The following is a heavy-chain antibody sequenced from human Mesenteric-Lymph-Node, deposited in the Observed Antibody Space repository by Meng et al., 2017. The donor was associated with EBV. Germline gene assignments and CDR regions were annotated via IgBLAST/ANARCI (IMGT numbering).Heavy chain of an antibody. CDR3: AHKDDVRDGAPFDS. Sequence: LKESGPTLVKPPQTLTLTCSFSGFSLNTGGVGVGWIRQPPGKALEWLALIYWDDDKRYNPSLKTGLTITKDTSKNQVVLTMTNMDPVDTATYYCAHKDDVRDGAPFDSWGQGTLVTGLL. V-gene: IGHV2-5*02. J-gene: IGHJ4*02. CDR1: GFSLNTGGVG. CDR2: IYWDDDK. D-gene: IGHD3-10*02.